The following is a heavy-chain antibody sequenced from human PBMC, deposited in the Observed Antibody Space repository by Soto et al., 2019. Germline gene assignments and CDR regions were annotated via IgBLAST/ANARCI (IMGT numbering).Heavy chain of an antibody. V-gene: IGHV3-21*01. Sequence: GGSLRLSCAASGFTFSSYSMNWVRQAPGKGLEWVSSISSSSSYIYYADSVKGRFTITRDNAKNSLYLQMNSLRAEDTAVYYCARDSRGYCSGGSCYSGYWGQGTLVTVSS. CDR1: GFTFSSYS. CDR3: ARDSRGYCSGGSCYSGY. J-gene: IGHJ4*02. D-gene: IGHD2-15*01. CDR2: ISSSSSYI.